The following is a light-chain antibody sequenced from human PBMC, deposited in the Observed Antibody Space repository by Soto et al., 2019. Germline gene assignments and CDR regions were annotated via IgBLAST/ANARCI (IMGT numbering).Light chain of an antibody. CDR2: GAS. CDR3: QQYDNWPLT. J-gene: IGKJ4*01. Sequence: EIVMTQSPATLSVSPGERATLSCRASQSVSSNLAWYQQKLGQAPRLLIYGASTRAIGIPARFSGSGSGTEFILTISSLQSEDFAVYYCQQYDNWPLTFGGGTKVEIK. CDR1: QSVSSN. V-gene: IGKV3-15*01.